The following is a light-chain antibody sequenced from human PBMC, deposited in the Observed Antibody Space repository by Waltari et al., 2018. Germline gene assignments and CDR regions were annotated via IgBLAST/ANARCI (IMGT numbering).Light chain of an antibody. V-gene: IGKV1-5*03. J-gene: IGKJ2*01. CDR3: QQYNSFPYT. CDR1: QSISSW. Sequence: DIQMTQSPSTLSASVGDRVTITCRASQSISSWLAWYQQKPGKAPKLLIYKASSLESGVPSRCSGSGSGTEFTLTSSSLQPDDFATYYCQQYNSFPYTFGQGTKLEIK. CDR2: KAS.